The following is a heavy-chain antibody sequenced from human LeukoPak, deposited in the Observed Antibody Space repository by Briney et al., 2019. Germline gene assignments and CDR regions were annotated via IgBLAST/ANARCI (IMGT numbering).Heavy chain of an antibody. J-gene: IGHJ6*03. V-gene: IGHV1-69*04. CDR3: ARVNFWSGYYSLNYYYYYYMDV. CDR2: IIPSLGIA. CDR1: GGTFSSYA. Sequence: GASVKGSCKASGGTFSSYAISWVRQAPGQGLEWMGRIIPSLGIANYAQKFQGRVTITADKSTSTAYMELSSLRSEDTAVYYCARVNFWSGYYSLNYYYYYYMDVWGKGTTVTVSS. D-gene: IGHD3-3*01.